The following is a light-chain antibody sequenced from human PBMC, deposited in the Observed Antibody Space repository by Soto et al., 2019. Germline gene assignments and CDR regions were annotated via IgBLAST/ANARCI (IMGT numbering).Light chain of an antibody. CDR1: NIGRKT. CDR2: NDN. CDR3: QVWDGRNDRI. V-gene: IGLV3-21*04. J-gene: IGLJ2*01. Sequence: SYVLTQASSMSLDPGQTARMTCRGDNIGRKTVHWYQQKPGQAPVLVMYNDNERPSGIPERFSGSNTGSTATLTISGVEAADEADYHCQVWDGRNDRIFGGGTKLTVL.